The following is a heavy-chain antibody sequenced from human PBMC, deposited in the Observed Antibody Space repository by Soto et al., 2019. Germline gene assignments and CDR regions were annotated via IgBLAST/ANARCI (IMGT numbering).Heavy chain of an antibody. J-gene: IGHJ4*02. V-gene: IGHV5-51*01. Sequence: LKISCKASGYIIKTYWIGWVRPMPGQGVEWMGIIFADDSDTRYSPSFQGHVTISVDKSISTAYVQWSSLKASDSAIYYCFRGGVTSRTFDYWGQGTLVTVSS. D-gene: IGHD3-16*01. CDR2: IFADDSDT. CDR3: FRGGVTSRTFDY. CDR1: GYIIKTYW.